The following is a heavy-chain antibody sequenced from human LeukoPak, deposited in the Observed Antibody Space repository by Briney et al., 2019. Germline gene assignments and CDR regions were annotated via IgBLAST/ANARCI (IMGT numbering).Heavy chain of an antibody. CDR1: GGSISNYY. CDR2: IYYTGNT. CDR3: ARHGPYSSGWYWFDP. D-gene: IGHD6-19*01. Sequence: SETLSLTCTVSGGSISNYYWNWIRQPPGKGLEWIGYIYYTGNTNYNPSLKSRVTISVDTSKNQFSLKLSSVTAADTAVYYCARHGPYSSGWYWFDPWGQGTLVTVSS. J-gene: IGHJ5*02. V-gene: IGHV4-59*08.